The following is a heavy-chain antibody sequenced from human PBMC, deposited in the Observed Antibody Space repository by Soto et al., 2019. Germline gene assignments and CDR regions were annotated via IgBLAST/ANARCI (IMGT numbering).Heavy chain of an antibody. CDR1: GYTFTSYA. Sequence: QVQLVQSGAEEKKPGASVKVSCKASGYTFTSYAMHWVRQAPGQRLEWMGWINAGNGNTKYSQKFQGRVTITRDTSASTAYVELGSLRSEDTAVYYCARAVGGPTSNLDYWGQGTLVTVSS. CDR2: INAGNGNT. CDR3: ARAVGGPTSNLDY. V-gene: IGHV1-3*05. D-gene: IGHD3-16*01. J-gene: IGHJ4*02.